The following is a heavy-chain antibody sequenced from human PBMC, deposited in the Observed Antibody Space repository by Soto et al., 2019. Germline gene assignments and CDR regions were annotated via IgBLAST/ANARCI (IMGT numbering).Heavy chain of an antibody. CDR1: GFTFTGYG. D-gene: IGHD1-1*01. J-gene: IGHJ6*02. CDR3: ARVRSTPLYGMDV. V-gene: IGHV3-48*02. CDR2: IGRSSDSI. Sequence: EGQLVESGGGLVQPGESLRLSCAASGFTFTGYGMNWVRQAPGKGLEWISSIGRSSDSIYYADSVKGRFTISRDNAKDSLYLQMNSLRDEDTALYYCARVRSTPLYGMDVWGQGTTVTVSS.